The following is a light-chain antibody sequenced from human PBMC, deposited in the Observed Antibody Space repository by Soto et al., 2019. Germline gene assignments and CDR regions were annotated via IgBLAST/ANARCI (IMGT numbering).Light chain of an antibody. CDR2: EVT. CDR3: CSYVSSNTYL. CDR1: RLDVGGYNY. J-gene: IGLJ1*01. Sequence: QSVLTQPASVSGSPGQSITISCTGTRLDVGGYNYVSWYQQQPGKAPKLIIYEVTNRPSGVSDRFSGSKSDNTASLTISGLQTEDEADYYCCSYVSSNTYLCGTGTKVTVL. V-gene: IGLV2-14*03.